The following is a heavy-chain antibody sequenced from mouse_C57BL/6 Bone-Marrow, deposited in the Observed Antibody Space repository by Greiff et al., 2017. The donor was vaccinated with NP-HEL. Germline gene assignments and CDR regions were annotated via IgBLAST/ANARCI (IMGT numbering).Heavy chain of an antibody. J-gene: IGHJ2*01. CDR1: GYTFTSYW. Sequence: VQLQQSGAELAKPGASVKLSCKASGYTFTSYWMHWVKQRPGQGLEWIGYINPSSGYTKYNQTFKDKATLTADKSSSTAYMPLSSLTYEDSAVYDCARPSMVTAYYFDYWGQGTTLTVSS. V-gene: IGHV1-7*01. D-gene: IGHD2-2*01. CDR3: ARPSMVTAYYFDY. CDR2: INPSSGYT.